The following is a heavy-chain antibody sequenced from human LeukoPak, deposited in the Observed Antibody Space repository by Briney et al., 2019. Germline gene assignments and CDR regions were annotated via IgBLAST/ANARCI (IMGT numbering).Heavy chain of an antibody. J-gene: IGHJ4*02. CDR2: IYSGGST. Sequence: GGSLRLSCAASGFTFSSYAMSWVRQAPGKGLEWVSVIYSGGSTYYADSVKGRFTISRDNSKNTLYLQMNSLRAEDTAVYYCARAVQDFDYWGQGTLVTVSS. D-gene: IGHD1-1*01. V-gene: IGHV3-53*01. CDR1: GFTFSSYA. CDR3: ARAVQDFDY.